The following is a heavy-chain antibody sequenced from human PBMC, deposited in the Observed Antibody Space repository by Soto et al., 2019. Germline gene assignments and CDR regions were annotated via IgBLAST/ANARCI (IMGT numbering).Heavy chain of an antibody. D-gene: IGHD3-10*02. J-gene: IGHJ4*02. CDR3: ARGTITMSLPGP. V-gene: IGHV3-23*01. CDR1: GFTFSSYA. CDR2: ISGSGGST. Sequence: GGSLRLSCAASGFTFSSYAMSWVRQAPGKGLEWVSAISGSGGSTYYADSVKGRFTISRDTSTSTAYMELRSLRSDDTAVYYCARGTITMSLPGPWGQGTLVTVSS.